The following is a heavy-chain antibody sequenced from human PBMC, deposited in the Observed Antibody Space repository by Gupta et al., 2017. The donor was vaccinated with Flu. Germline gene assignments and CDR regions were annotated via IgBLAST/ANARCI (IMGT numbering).Heavy chain of an antibody. D-gene: IGHD3-16*01. CDR1: GFTFKDYA. CDR2: IDVSVSYT. Sequence: EMQLLESGGGLVQPGGSLRLSCAASGFTFKDYAMGWVRQAPGKGLEWVSGIDVSVSYTYYADSMKGRFTISRDNSVNTLYLQMSNLRDEDTATYYCVQYVRTEHKPHYFAYWGQGTLVTVSS. J-gene: IGHJ4*02. CDR3: VQYVRTEHKPHYFAY. V-gene: IGHV3-23*05.